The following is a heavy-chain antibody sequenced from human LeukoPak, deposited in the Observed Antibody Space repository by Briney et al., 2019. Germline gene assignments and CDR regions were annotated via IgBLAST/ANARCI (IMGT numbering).Heavy chain of an antibody. CDR1: GFTFSRYW. CDR2: INSDGTIT. Sequence: PGGSLRLSWAASGFTFSRYWMHWVRQTPGKGLVWVSRINSDGTITTYADSVKGRFTISRDNAKSTLYLQVNSIRADDTAVYYCARYTDTVLATLDYWGQGTLVTVSS. V-gene: IGHV3-74*03. J-gene: IGHJ4*02. CDR3: ARYTDTVLATLDY. D-gene: IGHD5-18*01.